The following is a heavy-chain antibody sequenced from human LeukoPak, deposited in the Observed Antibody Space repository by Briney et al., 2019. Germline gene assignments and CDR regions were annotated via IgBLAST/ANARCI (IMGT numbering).Heavy chain of an antibody. CDR1: GYSFTSYW. V-gene: IGHV5-51*01. Sequence: GESLKISCKGSGYSFTSYWIGWVRQMPGKGLEWMGIIYPGDSDTRYSPSFQGQVTISADKSISTAYLQWSSLKASDTAMYYCARLFRRESSGWYGPLDAFDIWGQGTMVTVSS. D-gene: IGHD6-19*01. J-gene: IGHJ3*02. CDR2: IYPGDSDT. CDR3: ARLFRRESSGWYGPLDAFDI.